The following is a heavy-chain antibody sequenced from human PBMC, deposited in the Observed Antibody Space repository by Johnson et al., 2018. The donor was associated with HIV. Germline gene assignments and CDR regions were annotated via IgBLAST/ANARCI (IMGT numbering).Heavy chain of an antibody. J-gene: IGHJ3*02. V-gene: IGHV3-64*01. CDR2: ISSNGGST. CDR3: AKSYSSSWYTDAFDI. D-gene: IGHD6-13*01. CDR1: GFTFSSYA. Sequence: VQLVESGGGVVQPGGSLRLSCAASGFTFSSYAMHWVRQAPGKGLEYVSAISSNGGSTYYANSVKGRFTISRDNSKNTLYLQMGSLRAEDTAVYYCAKSYSSSWYTDAFDIWGQGTMVSVSS.